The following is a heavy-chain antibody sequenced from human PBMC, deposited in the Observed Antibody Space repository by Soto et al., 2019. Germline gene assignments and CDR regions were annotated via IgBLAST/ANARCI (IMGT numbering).Heavy chain of an antibody. CDR2: INPSGGST. CDR1: GYTFTSYY. J-gene: IGHJ6*03. Sequence: ASVKVSCKASGYTFTSYYMHWVRQAPGQGLEWMGIINPSGGSTSYAQKFQGRVTMTRDTSTSTVYMELSSLRSEDTAVYYCARMGYCSGGSCYYYYYMDVWGKGTTVTVSS. D-gene: IGHD2-15*01. CDR3: ARMGYCSGGSCYYYYYMDV. V-gene: IGHV1-46*03.